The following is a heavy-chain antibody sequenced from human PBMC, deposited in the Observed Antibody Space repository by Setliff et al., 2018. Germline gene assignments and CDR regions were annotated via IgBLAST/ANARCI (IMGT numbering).Heavy chain of an antibody. V-gene: IGHV1-69*13. D-gene: IGHD1-7*01. CDR3: ARGAGTTFPSLYNWFDP. J-gene: IGHJ5*02. CDR1: GYSFSTYA. CDR2: IIPIFGTA. Sequence: SVTVSCKASGYSFSTYAMHWVRQAPGQGLEWMGGIIPIFGTANYAQKFQGRVTITADESTSTAYMELSGLRSEDTAVYYCARGAGTTFPSLYNWFDPWGQGALVTVSS.